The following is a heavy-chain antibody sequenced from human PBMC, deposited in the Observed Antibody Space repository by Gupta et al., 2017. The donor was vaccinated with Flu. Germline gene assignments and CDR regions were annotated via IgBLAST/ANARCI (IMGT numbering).Heavy chain of an antibody. CDR3: ARDESYSDITWFWTY. Sequence: QVQLVQSGAEVKKPGASGKVSCKASGYTFTSYYVHWVRQAPGQGLEWMGVINCHDGHATYARRLQGRVTISRDTSTSTVFMELISLTSEDTAKYYCARDESYSDITWFWTYWGQGTLVTVSS. V-gene: IGHV1-46*01. J-gene: IGHJ4*02. D-gene: IGHD6-13*01. CDR2: INCHDGHA. CDR1: GYTFTSYY.